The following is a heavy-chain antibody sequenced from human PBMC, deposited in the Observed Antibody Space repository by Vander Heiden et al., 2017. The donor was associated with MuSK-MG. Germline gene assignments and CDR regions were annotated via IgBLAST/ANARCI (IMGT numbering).Heavy chain of an antibody. D-gene: IGHD1-26*01. CDR1: GFTFSSYE. V-gene: IGHV3-48*03. CDR2: ISSSGSTI. CDR3: ARVGGYYYYYMDV. Sequence: EVQLVESGGGLVQLGGSLRLSCAASGFTFSSYEMNWVRQAPGKGLEWVSYISSSGSTIYYADSVKGRFTISRDNAKNSLYLQMNSLRAEDTAVYYCARVGGYYYYYMDVWGKGTTVTVSS. J-gene: IGHJ6*03.